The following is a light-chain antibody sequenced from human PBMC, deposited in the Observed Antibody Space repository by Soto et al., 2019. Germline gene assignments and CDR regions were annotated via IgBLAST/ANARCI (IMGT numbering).Light chain of an antibody. CDR2: DAS. V-gene: IGKV1-5*01. J-gene: IGKJ5*01. CDR1: QIISSW. Sequence: DIQMTQFPSTLSASVGDRVTITCRASQIISSWLAWYQQKPGKAPKLLIYDASSLESGVPSRFSGSGSGTEFTLTISSLQPDDFATYYCQHYNTYPITFGQGTRLEIK. CDR3: QHYNTYPIT.